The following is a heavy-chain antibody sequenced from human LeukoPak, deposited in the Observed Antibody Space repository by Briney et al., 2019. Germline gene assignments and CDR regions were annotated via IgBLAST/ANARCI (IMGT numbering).Heavy chain of an antibody. J-gene: IGHJ1*01. D-gene: IGHD6-13*01. CDR1: GYTFTSYA. V-gene: IGHV1-3*01. Sequence: ASVKDSCKASGYTFTSYAMHWVRQAPGQRLEWMGWINAGNGNTKYSQKFQGRVTITRDTSASTAYMELSSLRSEDTAVYYCARGIAAAGTISQYFQHWGQGTLVTVSS. CDR2: INAGNGNT. CDR3: ARGIAAAGTISQYFQH.